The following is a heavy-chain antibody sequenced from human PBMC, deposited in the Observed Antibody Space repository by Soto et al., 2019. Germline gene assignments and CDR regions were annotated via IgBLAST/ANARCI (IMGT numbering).Heavy chain of an antibody. V-gene: IGHV5-51*01. CDR2: IYPGDSDT. D-gene: IGHD3-10*01. CDR3: ARPSFGELLNDPLDV. J-gene: IGHJ3*01. Sequence: PGESLKISCKGSGYIFTSHWIGWVRQMPGQGLEWMGIIYPGDSDTRYSPSFQGQVTISADRSINTAYLQWNSLKASDTAMYYCARPSFGELLNDPLDVWGQGTMVTVSS. CDR1: GYIFTSHW.